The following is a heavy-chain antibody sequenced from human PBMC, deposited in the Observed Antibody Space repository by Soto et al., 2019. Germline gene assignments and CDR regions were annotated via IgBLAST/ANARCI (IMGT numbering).Heavy chain of an antibody. V-gene: IGHV1-69*14. CDR3: ASWRDNDPPVGSFNFGMDS. J-gene: IGHJ6*02. CDR2: IMPIFGTA. D-gene: IGHD1-1*01. Sequence: QVQLVQSGAEVKKPGASVKVSCKASGGSFKSYAISWVRQAPGQGLEWLGGIMPIFGTADYAQKVQGRVTITASKCTGTADMELSSLTAEDTAVYYCASWRDNDPPVGSFNFGMDSWGQGTTVSV. CDR1: GGSFKSYA.